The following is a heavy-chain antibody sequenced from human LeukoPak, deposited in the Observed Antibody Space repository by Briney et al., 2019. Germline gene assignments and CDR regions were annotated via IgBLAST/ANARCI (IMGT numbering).Heavy chain of an antibody. CDR2: FDLEDGET. V-gene: IGHV1-24*01. D-gene: IGHD1-26*01. Sequence: GASVKVSCKVSGYTLTQLSMHWVRQAPGKGLEWMGGFDLEDGETIYAQKFQGRVTMTEDTSTDTAYMELSSLRSEDTAVYYCQLVGTTFDYFDYWGQGTLVTVSS. J-gene: IGHJ4*02. CDR3: QLVGTTFDYFDY. CDR1: GYTLTQLS.